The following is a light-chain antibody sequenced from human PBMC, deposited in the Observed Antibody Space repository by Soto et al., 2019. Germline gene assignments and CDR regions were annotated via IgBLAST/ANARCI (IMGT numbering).Light chain of an antibody. CDR1: RSISTY. CDR3: QPYNNWPLT. CDR2: EAL. J-gene: IGKJ4*01. Sequence: EIVLTQSPGTLSLSPGERATLSCRASRSISTYLAWYQQKPGQAPRLLIYEALNRATGIPARFSGSGSGTDFTLTINSLQSEDFAVYYCQPYNNWPLTFGGGTKVDI. V-gene: IGKV3D-15*01.